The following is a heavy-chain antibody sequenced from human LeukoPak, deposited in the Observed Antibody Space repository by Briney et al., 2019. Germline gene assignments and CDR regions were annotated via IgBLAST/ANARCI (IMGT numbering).Heavy chain of an antibody. V-gene: IGHV1-24*01. J-gene: IGHJ4*02. D-gene: IGHD1-26*01. Sequence: ASVKVSCKVSGITLNDLSIQWVRQAPGKGLEWMGGFDPEDGETIYAPKFQARVTMTQDTYEDSAYMELSSLRSEDTAVYYCATDGIPGATTTLDYWGQGTLVTVSS. CDR2: FDPEDGET. CDR3: ATDGIPGATTTLDY. CDR1: GITLNDLS.